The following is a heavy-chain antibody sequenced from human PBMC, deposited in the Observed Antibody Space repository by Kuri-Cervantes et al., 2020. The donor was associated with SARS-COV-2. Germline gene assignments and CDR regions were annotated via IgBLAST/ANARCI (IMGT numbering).Heavy chain of an antibody. CDR1: GFTVSSNY. J-gene: IGHJ4*02. CDR3: ASIVTGDSSGYY. CDR2: IYSGGST. V-gene: IGHV3-53*01. D-gene: IGHD3-22*01. Sequence: GGSLRLSCAASGFTVSSNYMSWVRQAPGKGLEWVSVIYSGGSTYYADSVKGRFTISRDNSKNTLYLQMNSLRAEDMAVYYCASIVTGDSSGYYWGQGTLVTVSS.